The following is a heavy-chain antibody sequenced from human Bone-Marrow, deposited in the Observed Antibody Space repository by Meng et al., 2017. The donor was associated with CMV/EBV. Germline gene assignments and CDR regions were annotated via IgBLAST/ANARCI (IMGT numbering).Heavy chain of an antibody. CDR1: GYTFTGYY. CDR3: ARDPPPRYCSSTSCHDMDNY. V-gene: IGHV1-2*02. CDR2: INPNGGGT. Sequence: ASVKVSCKASGYTFTGYYMHWVRQAPGQAPEWMGWINPNGGGTNYARKFQDRVAMTRDTSISTAYMELSRLRYDDTAVYYCARDPPPRYCSSTSCHDMDNYWGQGTLVTVSS. D-gene: IGHD2-2*01. J-gene: IGHJ4*02.